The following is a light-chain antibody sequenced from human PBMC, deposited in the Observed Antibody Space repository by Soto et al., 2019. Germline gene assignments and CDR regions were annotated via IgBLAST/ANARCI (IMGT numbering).Light chain of an antibody. CDR3: SSYTSSSTIV. V-gene: IGLV2-14*01. CDR1: SSDVGGYNY. J-gene: IGLJ1*01. Sequence: QSVLTQPASVSGSPGQSITISCTGTSSDVGGYNYVSWCQQHPGKAPKLMIYEVSNRPSGVSNRFSGSKSGNTASLTISGLQAEDEADYYCSSYTSSSTIVFGTGTKVTVL. CDR2: EVS.